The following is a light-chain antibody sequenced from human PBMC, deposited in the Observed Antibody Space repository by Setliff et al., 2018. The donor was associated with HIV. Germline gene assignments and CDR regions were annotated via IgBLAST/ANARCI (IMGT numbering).Light chain of an antibody. CDR1: SSDVGGYNY. CDR2: EVS. J-gene: IGLJ1*01. CDR3: SSYTFSSTPYV. Sequence: QSALAQPRSASGSPGQSVTISCTGTSSDVGGYNYVSWYQQHPGKAPKLMIYEVSNRPSWVSNRFSGSKSGNTASLTISGLQAEDEADYYCSSYTFSSTPYVFGTGTKVTVL. V-gene: IGLV2-14*01.